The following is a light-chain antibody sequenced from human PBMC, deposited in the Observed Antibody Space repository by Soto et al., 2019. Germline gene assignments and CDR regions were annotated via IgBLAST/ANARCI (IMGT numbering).Light chain of an antibody. Sequence: EIVMTQSPATLSVSPGERATLSCRASQSVSSNLAWYQQKPGQAPRLLIYDASTRATDIPARFSGSGSGTEFTLSISGLQSEDFAVYYCQQDHNWPPLTFGGGTKVEIK. J-gene: IGKJ4*01. CDR1: QSVSSN. V-gene: IGKV3-15*01. CDR3: QQDHNWPPLT. CDR2: DAS.